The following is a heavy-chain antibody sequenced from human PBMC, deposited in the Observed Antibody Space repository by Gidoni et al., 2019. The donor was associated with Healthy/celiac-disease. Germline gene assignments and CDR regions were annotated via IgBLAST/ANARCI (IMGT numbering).Heavy chain of an antibody. J-gene: IGHJ6*03. CDR2: IYYSGST. Sequence: QVQLQASGPGLVKPSQTLSLTCTVSGGSISSGDYYWSWIRQPPGKGLEWIGYIYYSGSTYYNPALKSRVTISVDTSKNQFSLKLSSVTAADTAVYYCARVPRAYGVTPYYYMDVWGKGTTVTVSS. CDR3: ARVPRAYGVTPYYYMDV. D-gene: IGHD4-17*01. CDR1: GGSISSGDYY. V-gene: IGHV4-30-4*01.